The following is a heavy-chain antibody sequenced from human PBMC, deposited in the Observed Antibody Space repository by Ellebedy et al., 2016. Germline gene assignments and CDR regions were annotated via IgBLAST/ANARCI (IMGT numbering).Heavy chain of an antibody. V-gene: IGHV3-23*01. CDR3: AKNAMFDY. D-gene: IGHD2-2*01. CDR1: GFTFSTYA. J-gene: IGHJ4*02. CDR2: ISDSGDAT. Sequence: GESLKISXSASGFTFSTYAMSWVRQAPGRGLEWVSSISDSGDATYYADSVKGRFTISRDNSKNTLFLQMNTLRAEDTALYYCAKNAMFDYWGQGTLVTVSS.